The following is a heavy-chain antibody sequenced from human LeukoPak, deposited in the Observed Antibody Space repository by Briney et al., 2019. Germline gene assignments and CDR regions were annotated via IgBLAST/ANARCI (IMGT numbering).Heavy chain of an antibody. Sequence: PSETLSLTCTVSGDSISSYYWSWIRQPPGKGLEWIGYVYYSGSTNCNPSLKSRVTISVDTSKNQFSLKLSSVTAADTAVYYCARWLQSDAFDIWGQGTMVTVSS. CDR2: VYYSGST. J-gene: IGHJ3*02. CDR1: GDSISSYY. CDR3: ARWLQSDAFDI. V-gene: IGHV4-59*01. D-gene: IGHD5-24*01.